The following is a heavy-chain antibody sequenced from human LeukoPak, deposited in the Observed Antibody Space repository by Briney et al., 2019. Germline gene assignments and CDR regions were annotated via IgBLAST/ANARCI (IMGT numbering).Heavy chain of an antibody. V-gene: IGHV4-59*01. J-gene: IGHJ5*02. D-gene: IGHD3-22*01. CDR3: ARDYCDSRGWFDP. Sequence: PSETLSLTCTVSGGSISSYYWSWIRQPPGKGLEWIGYIYYSGSTNYNPSLKSRVTISVDTSKNQFSLKLSSVTAADTAVYYCARDYCDSRGWFDPWGQGTLVTVSS. CDR1: GGSISSYY. CDR2: IYYSGST.